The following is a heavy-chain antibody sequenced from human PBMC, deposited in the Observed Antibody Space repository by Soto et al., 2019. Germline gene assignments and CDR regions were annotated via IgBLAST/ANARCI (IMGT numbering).Heavy chain of an antibody. CDR2: INHSGSA. CDR3: ARGLISGSHYSGGWYYFDS. CDR1: GGSFSGYI. J-gene: IGHJ4*02. D-gene: IGHD1-26*01. Sequence: QVQLQQWGAGLLKPSETLSLTCAVYGGSFSGYIWTWIRQTPGKGLQWIGQINHSGSANYNPSLKSRVTISVHTSNSQFSLELSSVTDADTAVYYCARGLISGSHYSGGWYYFDSWGQGTQVTVSS. V-gene: IGHV4-34*01.